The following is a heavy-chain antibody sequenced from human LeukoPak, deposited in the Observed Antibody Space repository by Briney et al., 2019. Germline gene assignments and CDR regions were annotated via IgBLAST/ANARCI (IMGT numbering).Heavy chain of an antibody. J-gene: IGHJ6*03. Sequence: GGSLRLSCAASGLSFSTYAMSWVRQAPGKGLEWASAISGSGYTTYYADSVKGRFTISRDNSENTLYLQMNSLRAEDTAVYYCAKSSGYGDYGYYYYYMDVWGKGTTVTISS. D-gene: IGHD4-17*01. CDR1: GLSFSTYA. CDR2: ISGSGYTT. CDR3: AKSSGYGDYGYYYYYMDV. V-gene: IGHV3-23*01.